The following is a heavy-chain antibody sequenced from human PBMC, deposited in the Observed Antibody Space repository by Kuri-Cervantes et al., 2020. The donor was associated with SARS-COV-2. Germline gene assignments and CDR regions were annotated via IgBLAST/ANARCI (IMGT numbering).Heavy chain of an antibody. CDR2: ITWDGGRT. J-gene: IGHJ2*01. Sequence: GESLKISCAASGFTFDDYTMHWVRQTPEKGLEWVSLITWDGGRTHYAGSVKGRFTISRDNAQNSLYLQMNNLRAEDTAVYYCAREGRIGWYFDLWGRGTLVTVSS. CDR3: AREGRIGWYFDL. D-gene: IGHD2-15*01. V-gene: IGHV3-43*01. CDR1: GFTFDDYT.